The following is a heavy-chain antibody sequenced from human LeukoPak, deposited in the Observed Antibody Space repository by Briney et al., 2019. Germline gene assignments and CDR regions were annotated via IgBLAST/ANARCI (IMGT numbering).Heavy chain of an antibody. J-gene: IGHJ5*02. CDR2: ISAYNGNT. Sequence: ASVKVSCTASGYTFTSYGISWERQAPGQGLEWMGWISAYNGNTNYAQKLQGRVTMTTDTSTSTAYMELRSLRSDDTAVYYCARDPWHHYDFPPYNWFDPWGQGTLVTVSS. V-gene: IGHV1-18*01. CDR3: ARDPWHHYDFPPYNWFDP. CDR1: GYTFTSYG. D-gene: IGHD3-3*01.